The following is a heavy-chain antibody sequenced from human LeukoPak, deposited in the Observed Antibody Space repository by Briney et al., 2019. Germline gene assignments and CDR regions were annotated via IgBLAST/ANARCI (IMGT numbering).Heavy chain of an antibody. V-gene: IGHV4-61*02. CDR2: IYTSGST. CDR1: GGSISSGSYY. J-gene: IGHJ3*02. Sequence: TPSETLSLTCTVSGGSISSGSYYWSWIRQPAGKGLEWIGRIYTSGSTNYNPSLKSRVTISVDTSKNQFSLKLSSVTAADTAVYYCARGGLFVYGSSTSRIATGGVYAFDIWGQGTMVTVSS. CDR3: ARGGLFVYGSSTSRIATGGVYAFDI. D-gene: IGHD2-2*01.